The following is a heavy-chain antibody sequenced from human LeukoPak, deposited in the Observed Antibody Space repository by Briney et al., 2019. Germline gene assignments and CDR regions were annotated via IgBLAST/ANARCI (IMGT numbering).Heavy chain of an antibody. CDR3: AKVGYGDYVPYLAKLDY. CDR2: ISGSGGST. J-gene: IGHJ4*02. Sequence: GGSLRLSCAASGFTFSSYAMSWVRQAPGKGLEWVSAISGSGGSTYYADSVKVRFTISRDNSKNTLYLQMNSLRAEDTAVYYCAKVGYGDYVPYLAKLDYWGQGTLVTVSS. D-gene: IGHD4-17*01. CDR1: GFTFSSYA. V-gene: IGHV3-23*01.